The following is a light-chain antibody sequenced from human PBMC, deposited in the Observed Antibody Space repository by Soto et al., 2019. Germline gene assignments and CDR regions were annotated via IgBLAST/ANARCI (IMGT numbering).Light chain of an antibody. V-gene: IGKV3-20*01. Sequence: EIVLTQSPGTLSLSPGERATLSCRASQSVSSSYLAWYQQKPGQAPRLRIYGASSRATGIPDRFSGSGSGTDLTITISRLEPEDFAVYYCQQYSSSPYTFGQGTKLEIK. J-gene: IGKJ2*01. CDR2: GAS. CDR1: QSVSSSY. CDR3: QQYSSSPYT.